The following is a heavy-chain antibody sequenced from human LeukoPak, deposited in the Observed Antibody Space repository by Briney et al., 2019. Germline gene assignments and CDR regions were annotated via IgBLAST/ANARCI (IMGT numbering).Heavy chain of an antibody. Sequence: SETLSLTCTVSGGSISSHYWSWIRQPPGKGLEWIGYIYYSGTTNYNPSLKSRVTISVDTSKNQFSLKLSSVTAADTAVYYCAREVTPPLGMDVWGQGTTVTVSS. CDR1: GGSISSHY. CDR3: AREVTPPLGMDV. D-gene: IGHD2-21*02. V-gene: IGHV4-59*11. J-gene: IGHJ6*02. CDR2: IYYSGTT.